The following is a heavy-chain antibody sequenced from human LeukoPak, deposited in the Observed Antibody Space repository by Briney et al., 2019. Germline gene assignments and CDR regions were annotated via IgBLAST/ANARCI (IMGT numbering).Heavy chain of an antibody. V-gene: IGHV3-30*02. J-gene: IGHJ6*03. CDR1: GSTFSRLG. D-gene: IGHD5-12*01. Sequence: PGGSLRLSCATSGSTFSRLGIQGVRQAPGQGLEWVAAIHNEGPMGQYADSVKGRFTNSKDFSRNTLHLQMHSLTDDDTAVYYCAKEGDEFRGYLDVWGKGTTVTVSS. CDR3: AKEGDEFRGYLDV. CDR2: IHNEGPMG.